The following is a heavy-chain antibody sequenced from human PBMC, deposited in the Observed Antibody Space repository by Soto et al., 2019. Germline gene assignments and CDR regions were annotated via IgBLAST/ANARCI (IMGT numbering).Heavy chain of an antibody. CDR3: ARGVGELWLSIYYYYGMDV. D-gene: IGHD5-18*01. CDR1: GFTFSSYA. CDR2: IWYDGSNK. J-gene: IGHJ6*02. V-gene: IGHV3-33*08. Sequence: GGSLRLSCAASGFTFSSYAMHWVRQAPGKGLEWVAVIWYDGSNKYYADSVKGRFTISRDNSKNTLYLQMNSLRAEDTAVYYCARGVGELWLSIYYYYGMDVWGQGTTVTVS.